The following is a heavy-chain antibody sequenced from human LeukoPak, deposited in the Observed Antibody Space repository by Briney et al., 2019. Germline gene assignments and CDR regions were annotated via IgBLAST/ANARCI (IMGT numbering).Heavy chain of an antibody. Sequence: SETLSLTRTVSGGSISSYYWSWIRQPPGKGLEWIGYMFHSGSTNYNPSLKSRVSISVDTSKNQFSLKLSSVTAADTAVYYCATLYGGSYDTGSFDYFNYWGQGTLVTVSS. V-gene: IGHV4-59*01. D-gene: IGHD1-26*01. J-gene: IGHJ4*02. CDR3: ATLYGGSYDTGSFDYFNY. CDR1: GGSISSYY. CDR2: MFHSGST.